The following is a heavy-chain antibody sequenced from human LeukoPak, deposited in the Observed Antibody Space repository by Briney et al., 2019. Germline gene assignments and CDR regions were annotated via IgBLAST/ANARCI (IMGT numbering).Heavy chain of an antibody. Sequence: SETLSLTCSGSGGSISNNYWSWIPQPAGKGREGIGRTNSSGRTHTNPSLKSRVTISVNTSKNQFSVMLSSVSAADADMYYCARVRAVTTPHCYYYYGMDVWGQGTTVTVSS. D-gene: IGHD4-17*01. CDR2: TNSSGRT. CDR3: ARVRAVTTPHCYYYYGMDV. V-gene: IGHV4-4*07. CDR1: GGSISNNY. J-gene: IGHJ6*02.